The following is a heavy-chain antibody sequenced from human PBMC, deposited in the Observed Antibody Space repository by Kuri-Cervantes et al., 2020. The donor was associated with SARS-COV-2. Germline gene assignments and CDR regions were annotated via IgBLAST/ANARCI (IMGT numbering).Heavy chain of an antibody. CDR3: ARDPTVAVHCYFDL. CDR1: AHSVSSNSAA. V-gene: IGHV6-1*01. J-gene: IGHJ2*01. CDR2: TYYRSKWYN. Sequence: SETLSLTCALSAHSVSSNSAAWHWIWQSPSRGLEWLGRTYYRSKWYNDYAVSVKSRITINPDTSKIQFSLQLISVTPEDTAVYYCARDPTVAVHCYFDLWGRGTLVTVSS. D-gene: IGHD6-19*01.